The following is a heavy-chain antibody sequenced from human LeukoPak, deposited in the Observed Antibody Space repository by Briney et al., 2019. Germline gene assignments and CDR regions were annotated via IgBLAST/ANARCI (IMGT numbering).Heavy chain of an antibody. CDR1: GGSFSGYY. Sequence: SETLSLTCAVYGGSFSGYYWSWIRQPPGKGLEWIGEINHSGSTNYNPSLKRRVTISVDTSKNQFSLNLRSVTAADTAVYYCASALWFGSYYFDYWGQGTLVTVSS. CDR3: ASALWFGSYYFDY. CDR2: INHSGST. V-gene: IGHV4-34*01. D-gene: IGHD3-10*01. J-gene: IGHJ4*02.